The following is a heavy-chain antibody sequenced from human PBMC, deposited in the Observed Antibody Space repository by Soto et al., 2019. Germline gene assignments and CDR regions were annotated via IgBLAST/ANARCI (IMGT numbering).Heavy chain of an antibody. J-gene: IGHJ4*02. CDR1: GVSVSSGSFY. CDR3: ARVPLRYSSSHNFDS. Sequence: PSETQSLTYSVSGVSVSSGSFYWSWIRQPPGKGLEWIGFIYNTETFNYNPSLKSRVTLSVDASKHQFSLKLSSVTAADTAVYYCARVPLRYSSSHNFDSWGQGALVTVSS. D-gene: IGHD6-19*01. CDR2: IYNTETF. V-gene: IGHV4-61*01.